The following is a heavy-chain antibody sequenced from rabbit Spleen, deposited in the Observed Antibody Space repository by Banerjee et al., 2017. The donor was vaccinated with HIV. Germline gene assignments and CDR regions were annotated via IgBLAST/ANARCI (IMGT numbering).Heavy chain of an antibody. CDR2: IYGIGGST. CDR3: ARDNAGYAGYGDDNL. Sequence: QEQLVESGGGLVQPGGSLKLSCKASGFSFSEKEVMCWVRQAPGKGLEWIACIYGIGGSTYYASWAKGRFTISETSSTTVTLQMTSLTVADTATYFCARDNAGYAGYGDDNLWGPGTLVTVS. V-gene: IGHV1S45*01. J-gene: IGHJ4*01. D-gene: IGHD7-1*01. CDR1: GFSFSEKEV.